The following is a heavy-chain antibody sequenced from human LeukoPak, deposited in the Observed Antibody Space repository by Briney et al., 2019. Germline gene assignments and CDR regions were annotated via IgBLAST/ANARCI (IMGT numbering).Heavy chain of an antibody. CDR1: GFTFSSYA. CDR3: AKGVRYYYGSGRDY. Sequence: PGGSLRLSCAASGFTFSSYAISWVRQAPGKGLEWVSAISGSGGSTYYADSVKGRFTISRDNSKNTLYLQMNSLRAEDTAVYYCAKGVRYYYGSGRDYWGQGTLVTVSS. V-gene: IGHV3-23*01. J-gene: IGHJ4*02. CDR2: ISGSGGST. D-gene: IGHD3-10*01.